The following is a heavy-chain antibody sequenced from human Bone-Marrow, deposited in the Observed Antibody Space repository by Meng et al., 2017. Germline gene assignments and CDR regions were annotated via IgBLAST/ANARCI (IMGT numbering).Heavy chain of an antibody. CDR3: ARDGPITKVRGVITA. J-gene: IGHJ5*02. D-gene: IGHD3-10*01. CDR2: IGTAGDT. Sequence: GESLKTPFAASGFTLSSSDMHWVRQATGKGREWVSAIGTAGDTYYPGPVKGRFAISRENAKNSMYLRMNSLRAGDTAVYYYARDGPITKVRGVITAWGQGTLVTVSS. V-gene: IGHV3-13*01. CDR1: GFTLSSSD.